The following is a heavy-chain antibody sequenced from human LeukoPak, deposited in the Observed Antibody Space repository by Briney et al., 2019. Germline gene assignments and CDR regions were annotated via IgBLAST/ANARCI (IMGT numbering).Heavy chain of an antibody. CDR3: ARHQMRYSYGTLFDY. D-gene: IGHD5-18*01. J-gene: IGHJ4*02. V-gene: IGHV4-59*01. CDR1: GGSISSYY. Sequence: SETLSLTCTVSGGSISSYYWSWIRQPPGKGLEWIGYIYYSGSTNYNPSLKSRVTISVDTSKNQFSLKLSSVTAADTAVYYCARHQMRYSYGTLFDYWGQGTLVTVSS. CDR2: IYYSGST.